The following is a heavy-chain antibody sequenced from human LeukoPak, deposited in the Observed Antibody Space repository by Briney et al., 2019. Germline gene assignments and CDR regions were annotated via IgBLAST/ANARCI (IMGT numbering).Heavy chain of an antibody. Sequence: ASVKISCKASGHTLTSYGISWVRQAPGQGLEWMGWISAYNGNTNYAQKLQGRVTMTTDTSTSTAYMELRSLRSDDTAVYYCARDPTFLEWTYDYWGQGTLVTVSS. V-gene: IGHV1-18*01. CDR1: GHTLTSYG. D-gene: IGHD3-3*01. CDR3: ARDPTFLEWTYDY. J-gene: IGHJ4*02. CDR2: ISAYNGNT.